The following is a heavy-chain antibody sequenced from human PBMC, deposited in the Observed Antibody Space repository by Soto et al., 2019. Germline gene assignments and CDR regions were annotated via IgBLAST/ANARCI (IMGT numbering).Heavy chain of an antibody. CDR2: IYYSGST. V-gene: IGHV4-61*01. D-gene: IGHD3-3*01. J-gene: IGHJ4*02. CDR1: VGSFSSGIYY. CDR3: AREVTIFGVVIAYFDY. Sequence: LXLTCTVSVGSFSSGIYYWSWIRQPPGKGLEWIGYIYYSGSTNYNPSLKSRVTISVDTSKNQFSLKLSSVTAADTAVYYCAREVTIFGVVIAYFDYWGQGTLVTVSS.